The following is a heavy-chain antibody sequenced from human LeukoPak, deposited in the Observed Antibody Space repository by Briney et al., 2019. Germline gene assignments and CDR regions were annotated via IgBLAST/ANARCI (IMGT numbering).Heavy chain of an antibody. Sequence: SVKVSCKASGYTFTGYYMHWVRQAPGQGLEWMGRINPNSGGTNYAQKFQGRVTMTRDTSISTAYMELSRMRSDDTAVYYCAREIRGGSSSSGVGYYFDYWGQGTLVTVSS. V-gene: IGHV1-2*06. D-gene: IGHD6-6*01. CDR2: INPNSGGT. J-gene: IGHJ4*02. CDR1: GYTFTGYY. CDR3: AREIRGGSSSSGVGYYFDY.